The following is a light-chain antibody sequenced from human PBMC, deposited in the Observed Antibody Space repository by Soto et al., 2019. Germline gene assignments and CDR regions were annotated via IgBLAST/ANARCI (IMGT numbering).Light chain of an antibody. CDR2: DAS. CDR1: QSVGIY. J-gene: IGKJ5*01. V-gene: IGKV3-11*01. Sequence: EIVLTQSPATLSLSPGERATLSCRASQSVGIYLGWYQQRPGQAPRLLIYDASKRAAGIPARFSGSGSGTDFTPTINSLEPEDFAVYYCQHRSTWPRAFGQGTRLEI. CDR3: QHRSTWPRA.